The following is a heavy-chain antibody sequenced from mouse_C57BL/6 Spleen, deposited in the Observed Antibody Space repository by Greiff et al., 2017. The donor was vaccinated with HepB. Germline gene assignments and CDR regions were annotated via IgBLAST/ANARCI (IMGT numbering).Heavy chain of an antibody. CDR2: ISYDGSN. CDR1: GYSITSGYY. J-gene: IGHJ2*01. V-gene: IGHV3-6*01. CDR3: ARGDGSSYGYYFDY. D-gene: IGHD1-1*01. Sequence: LQQSGPGLVKPSQSLSLTCSVTGYSITSGYYWNWIRQFPGNKLEWMGYISYDGSNNYNPSLKNRISITRDTSKNQFFLKLNSVTTEDTATYYCARGDGSSYGYYFDYWGQGTTLTVSS.